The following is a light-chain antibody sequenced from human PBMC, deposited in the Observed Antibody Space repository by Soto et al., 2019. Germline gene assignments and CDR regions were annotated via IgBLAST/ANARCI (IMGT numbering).Light chain of an antibody. Sequence: EIVLTQSPGTLSLSTGERATLSCRASQSVSNTYLAWYQQKPGQTPRLLIYGASSRATGIPDRFSGSGSGTDFTLTISRLEPEDFAVYYCQQYGSSITFGQGTRLEIK. CDR3: QQYGSSIT. V-gene: IGKV3-20*01. J-gene: IGKJ5*01. CDR2: GAS. CDR1: QSVSNTY.